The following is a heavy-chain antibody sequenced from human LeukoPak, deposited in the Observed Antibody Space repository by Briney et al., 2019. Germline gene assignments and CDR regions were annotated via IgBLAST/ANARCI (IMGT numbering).Heavy chain of an antibody. J-gene: IGHJ3*02. D-gene: IGHD2-15*01. CDR2: INSDGSST. Sequence: GGSLRLSCAASGFTFSSYWMPWVRQAPGKGLVWVSRINSDGSSTSYADSVKGRFTISRDNAKNTLYLQMNSLRAEDTAVYYCAREVVVAAYAFDIWGQGTMVTVSS. CDR1: GFTFSSYW. CDR3: AREVVVAAYAFDI. V-gene: IGHV3-74*01.